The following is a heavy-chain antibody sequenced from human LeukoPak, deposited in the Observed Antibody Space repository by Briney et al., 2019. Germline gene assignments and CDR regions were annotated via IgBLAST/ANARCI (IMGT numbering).Heavy chain of an antibody. D-gene: IGHD3-10*01. Sequence: SETLSLTCTVSGGSISSSSYYWGWIRQPPGTGLEWIGSIYYSGSTYYNPSLKSRVTISVDTSKNQFSLKLSSVTAADTTVYYCARVKTYYYGSGSYYPDYFDYWGQGTLVTVSS. J-gene: IGHJ4*02. CDR3: ARVKTYYYGSGSYYPDYFDY. V-gene: IGHV4-39*07. CDR1: GGSISSSSYY. CDR2: IYYSGST.